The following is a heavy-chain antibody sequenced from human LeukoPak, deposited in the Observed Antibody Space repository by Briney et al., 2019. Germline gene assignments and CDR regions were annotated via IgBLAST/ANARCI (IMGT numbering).Heavy chain of an antibody. CDR1: GFTFSSYN. CDR3: ARSGDYGDYTAY. V-gene: IGHV3-48*02. D-gene: IGHD4-17*01. J-gene: IGHJ4*02. Sequence: GGSLRLSCAASGFTFSSYNMNWVRQAPGKGLEWVSYISTSSRYIQYADSVKGRFTISRDNAKNSVYLQMNSLRDEDTAVYCCARSGDYGDYTAYWGQGTLVTVSS. CDR2: ISTSSRYI.